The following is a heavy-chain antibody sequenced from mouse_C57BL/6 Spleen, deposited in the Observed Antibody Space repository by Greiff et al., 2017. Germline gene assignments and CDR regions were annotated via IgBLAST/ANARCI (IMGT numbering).Heavy chain of an antibody. Sequence: EVQLQQSGPELVKPGASVKISCKASGYTFTDYYMNWVKQSHGKSLEWIGDINPNNGGTSYNQKFKGKAILTVDKSSSTAYMELRSLTSEDSAVYYCARRGLSYAMDYWGQGTSVTVSS. J-gene: IGHJ4*01. CDR1: GYTFTDYY. CDR2: INPNNGGT. V-gene: IGHV1-26*01. CDR3: ARRGLSYAMDY. D-gene: IGHD3-3*01.